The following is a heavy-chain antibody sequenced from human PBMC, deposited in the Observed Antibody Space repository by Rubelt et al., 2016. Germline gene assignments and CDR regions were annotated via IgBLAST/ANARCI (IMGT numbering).Heavy chain of an antibody. CDR3: ARGNTALVTLNY. Sequence: QVQLQQWGAGLLKPSETLSLTCAVYGGSFSGYYWSWIRQPPGKGLEWIGYIFHSGTASYNPSLEGRVTISIDTSKNQFSLKLNSVTAADTAGYYCARGNTALVTLNYWGQGTLVTVSS. V-gene: IGHV4-34*01. J-gene: IGHJ4*02. D-gene: IGHD5-18*01. CDR2: IFHSGTA. CDR1: GGSFSGYY.